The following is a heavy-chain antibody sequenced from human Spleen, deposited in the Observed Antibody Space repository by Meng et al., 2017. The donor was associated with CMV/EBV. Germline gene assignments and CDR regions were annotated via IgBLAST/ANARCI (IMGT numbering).Heavy chain of an antibody. D-gene: IGHD6-13*01. Sequence: SWKASGYTLTSYYMHWVRQAPGQGLEWMGIINPSGGSTSYAQKFQSRVTMTRDTSTSTVYMELSSLRSEDTAVYYCARASSSYYFDYWGQGTLVTVSS. CDR3: ARASSSYYFDY. CDR1: GYTLTSYY. J-gene: IGHJ4*02. V-gene: IGHV1-46*01. CDR2: INPSGGST.